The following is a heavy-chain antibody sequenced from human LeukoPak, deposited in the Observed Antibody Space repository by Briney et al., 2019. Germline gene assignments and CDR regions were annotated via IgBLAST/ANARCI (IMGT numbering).Heavy chain of an antibody. CDR2: ISSSGSTI. Sequence: GGSLRLSFAAPGFTFSSYEMNWVRQAPGKGLEWVSYISSSGSTIYYADAVKGRFTSSRDNAKNSLYLQMNSLRAEDTAVYYCARVRYYGASIDYWGQGTLVTVSS. J-gene: IGHJ4*02. D-gene: IGHD3-3*01. V-gene: IGHV3-48*03. CDR1: GFTFSSYE. CDR3: ARVRYYGASIDY.